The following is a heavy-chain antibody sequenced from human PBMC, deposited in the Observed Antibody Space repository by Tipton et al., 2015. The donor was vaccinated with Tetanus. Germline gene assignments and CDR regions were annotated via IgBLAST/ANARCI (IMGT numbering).Heavy chain of an antibody. J-gene: IGHJ4*02. CDR1: GFTFSSYA. Sequence: SLRLSCAASGFTFSSYAMSWVRQAPGKGLEWVSAISGSGGSTYYADSVKGRFTISRDNSKNTLYLQMNSLRAEDTAVYYCGKTYYYGSGSWPTALPAFWGQGSLVTVAS. CDR2: ISGSGGST. CDR3: GKTYYYGSGSWPTALPAF. D-gene: IGHD3-10*01. V-gene: IGHV3-23*01.